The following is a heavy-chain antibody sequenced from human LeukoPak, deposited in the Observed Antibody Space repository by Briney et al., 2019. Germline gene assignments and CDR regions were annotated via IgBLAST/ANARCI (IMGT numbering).Heavy chain of an antibody. J-gene: IGHJ4*02. V-gene: IGHV3-48*03. CDR1: GFTFSSYE. D-gene: IGHD3-22*01. Sequence: GGSLRLSCAASGFTFSSYEMNWVRQAPGKGLEWVSYISSSGSTIYYADSVKGRFTISRDNAKNSLYLQMNSLRAEDTAVYYCAKDPPYYYDSSGYYPSGDYWGQGTLVTVSS. CDR2: ISSSGSTI. CDR3: AKDPPYYYDSSGYYPSGDY.